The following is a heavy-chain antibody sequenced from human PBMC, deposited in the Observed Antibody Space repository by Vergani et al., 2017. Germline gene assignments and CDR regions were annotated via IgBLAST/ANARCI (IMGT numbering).Heavy chain of an antibody. CDR3: AREGVGATFGY. J-gene: IGHJ4*02. CDR2: IIPILGIA. V-gene: IGHV1-69*04. Sequence: QDQLVQSGAEVKKPGASVKVSCKASGGTFSSYAISWVRQAPGQGLEWMGRIIPILGIANSAQKFQGRVTITADKSTSPAYMELSSLRSEDTAVYYCAREGVGATFGYWGQGTLVTVSS. CDR1: GGTFSSYA. D-gene: IGHD1-26*01.